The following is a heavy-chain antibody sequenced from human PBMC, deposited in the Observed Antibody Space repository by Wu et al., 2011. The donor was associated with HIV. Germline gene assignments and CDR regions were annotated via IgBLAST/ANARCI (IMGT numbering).Heavy chain of an antibody. Sequence: QVQLVQSGAEVRKPGASVKVSCKASGYTFTSYGYSWVRQAPGQGLEWMGWIGAYDGDTNYAQKLQGRVTMTTDTSTSTAYMDLRSLRSDDTAVYYCATLAVAAAPNPFDYWGQGTLVTVSS. D-gene: IGHD6-13*01. J-gene: IGHJ4*02. CDR3: ATLAVAAAPNPFDY. CDR1: GYTFTSYG. V-gene: IGHV1-18*01. CDR2: IGAYDGDT.